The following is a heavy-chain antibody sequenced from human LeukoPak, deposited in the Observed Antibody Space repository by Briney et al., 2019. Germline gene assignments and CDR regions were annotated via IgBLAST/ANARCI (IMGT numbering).Heavy chain of an antibody. CDR3: ARDTDSSGYSWSNWFDP. CDR1: GGSISSYY. V-gene: IGHV4-4*07. CDR2: IYLSGST. J-gene: IGHJ5*02. D-gene: IGHD3-22*01. Sequence: PSETLSLTCTVSGGSISSYYWSWIRQPAGKGLEWIGRIYLSGSTNYNPSLKSRVTMSIDTSRNQFSLKLNSVTAADTAVYYCARDTDSSGYSWSNWFDPWGQGILVTVSS.